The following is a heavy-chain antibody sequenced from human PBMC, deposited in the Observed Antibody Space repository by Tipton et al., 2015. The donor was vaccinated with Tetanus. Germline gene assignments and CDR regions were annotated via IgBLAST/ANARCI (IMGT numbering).Heavy chain of an antibody. Sequence: VQLVQSGGEVKKPGESLKISCKGSGYIFTNYWIGWVRQKPGKGLEWMGIIYPGDSDTRYSPSFQGQVTISVDKSINPAYLQWGSLKASDTSVFYCARAHCTDGVCNFDFWGQGALVTVAS. V-gene: IGHV5-51*01. CDR3: ARAHCTDGVCNFDF. J-gene: IGHJ4*02. CDR2: IYPGDSDT. D-gene: IGHD2-8*01. CDR1: GYIFTNYW.